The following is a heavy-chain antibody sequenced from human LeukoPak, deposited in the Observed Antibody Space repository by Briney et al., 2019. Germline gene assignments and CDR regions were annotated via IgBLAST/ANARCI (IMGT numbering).Heavy chain of an antibody. V-gene: IGHV3-21*01. D-gene: IGHD4-17*01. Sequence: PGGSLRLSCAASGFTFSSYGMHWVRQAPGKGLEWVSSISSSSSYIYYADSVKGRFTISRDNAKNSLYLQMNSLRAEDTAVYYCARVGYGDYPLEYFDYWGQGTLVTVSS. J-gene: IGHJ4*02. CDR1: GFTFSSYG. CDR2: ISSSSSYI. CDR3: ARVGYGDYPLEYFDY.